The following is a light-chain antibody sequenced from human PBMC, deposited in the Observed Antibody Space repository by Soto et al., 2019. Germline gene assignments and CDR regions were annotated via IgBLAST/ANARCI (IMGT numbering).Light chain of an antibody. Sequence: EIVMTQSPATLSVSPGERVTLSCRASQSVRSNPAWYQQKPGQVPRVLIYGASTRAIGIPDRFSGSGSGTEFTLTISSLQSEDFAVYYCQHYNNLWGFGGGTKVEIK. CDR1: QSVRSN. CDR2: GAS. J-gene: IGKJ4*01. CDR3: QHYNNLWG. V-gene: IGKV3-15*01.